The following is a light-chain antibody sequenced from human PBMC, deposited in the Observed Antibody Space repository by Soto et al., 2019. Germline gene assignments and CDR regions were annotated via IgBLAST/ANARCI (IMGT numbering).Light chain of an antibody. J-gene: IGKJ2*01. V-gene: IGKV3-20*01. CDR1: QSVSSSY. CDR3: QQYGSSPYT. CDR2: GAS. Sequence: EIVLTQSPGTLSLSPGERATLSCRASQSVSSSYLAWYQQKPGLAPRLLIFGASSRATGIADRFSGSGSGTDFTLTISRLEPEGFAVYCCQQYGSSPYTFGQGTKREIK.